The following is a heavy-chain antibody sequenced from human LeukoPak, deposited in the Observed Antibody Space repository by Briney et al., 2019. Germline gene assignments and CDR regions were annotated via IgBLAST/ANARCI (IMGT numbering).Heavy chain of an antibody. CDR3: ARHYNYNWNYVDY. CDR2: IYTSGST. Sequence: SETLSLTCTVSGGSITSYYWSWLRQPPGKGLEWIGYIYTSGSTNSAPSLKSRVTISVDTSKNQFPLKLYSVTAADTAVYYCARHYNYNWNYVDYWGQGTLVTVSS. CDR1: GGSITSYY. D-gene: IGHD1-20*01. J-gene: IGHJ4*02. V-gene: IGHV4-4*09.